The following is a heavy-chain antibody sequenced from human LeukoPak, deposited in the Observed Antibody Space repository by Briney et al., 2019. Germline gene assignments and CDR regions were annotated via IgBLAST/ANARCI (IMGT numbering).Heavy chain of an antibody. D-gene: IGHD1-14*01. CDR3: ARESEAFDI. Sequence: GGSLRLSCAASGFTFSSYAMHWVRQAPGKGLEWVAVISYDGSNKYYADSVKGRFTISRDNSKDTLYLQMSSLRAEDTAVYYCARESEAFDIWGQGTRVTVSS. V-gene: IGHV3-30-3*01. CDR2: ISYDGSNK. CDR1: GFTFSSYA. J-gene: IGHJ3*02.